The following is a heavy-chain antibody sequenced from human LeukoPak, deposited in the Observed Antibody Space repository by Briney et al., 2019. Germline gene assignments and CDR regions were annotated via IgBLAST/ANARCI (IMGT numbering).Heavy chain of an antibody. CDR1: GYTFISYD. Sequence: GASVKVSCKAYGYTFISYDINWVRQATGQGLEWMGWTNPNSGNTGYAQKFQGRVTMTRNTSISTAYMELSSLRSEDTAVYYCASAGAGQSFYYYYYGMDVWGQGTTVTVSS. CDR2: TNPNSGNT. J-gene: IGHJ6*02. V-gene: IGHV1-8*01. CDR3: ASAGAGQSFYYYYYGMDV. D-gene: IGHD1-26*01.